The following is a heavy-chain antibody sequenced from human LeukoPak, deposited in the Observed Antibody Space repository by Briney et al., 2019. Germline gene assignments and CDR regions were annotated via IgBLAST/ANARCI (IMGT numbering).Heavy chain of an antibody. D-gene: IGHD2-15*01. CDR2: IYYSGST. Sequence: SETLSFTCTVYGVTISSYYWSWIRQPPGKGLEWIGYIYYSGSTNYNPSLKSRVTISIDTSKNQFSLKLSSVTAADTAVYYCARKPSRYCSGGSCSDAFDIWGQGTMVTVSS. J-gene: IGHJ3*02. V-gene: IGHV4-59*01. CDR1: GVTISSYY. CDR3: ARKPSRYCSGGSCSDAFDI.